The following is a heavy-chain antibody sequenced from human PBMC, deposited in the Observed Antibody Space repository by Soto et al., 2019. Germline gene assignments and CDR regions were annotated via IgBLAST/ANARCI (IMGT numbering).Heavy chain of an antibody. V-gene: IGHV4-39*01. CDR1: AGSLGSSSYY. D-gene: IGHD6-13*01. CDR2: IYYSGNT. Sequence: SETLSLTCIVSAGSLGSSSYYWGWLRHSPGRGLEWIGNIYYSGNTFYNPSLKRRGTISVDTSKNLFYLHLSSVTAADTAIFYRGSIAAPGKTHFDFCDQETRSSVSS. J-gene: IGHJ4*02. CDR3: GSIAAPGKTHFDF.